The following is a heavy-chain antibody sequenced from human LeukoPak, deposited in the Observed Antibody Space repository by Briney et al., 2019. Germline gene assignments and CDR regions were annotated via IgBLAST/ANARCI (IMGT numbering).Heavy chain of an antibody. CDR3: ASLTGDEATDY. D-gene: IGHD7-27*01. J-gene: IGHJ4*02. Sequence: LRLSCAASGFTFISYAMHWVRQAPGKGLEWVAVISYDGSNKYYAYSVKGRFTISRDNSKNTLYLQMNSLRAEDTAVYYCASLTGDEATDYWGQGTLVTVSS. CDR1: GFTFISYA. V-gene: IGHV3-30*04. CDR2: ISYDGSNK.